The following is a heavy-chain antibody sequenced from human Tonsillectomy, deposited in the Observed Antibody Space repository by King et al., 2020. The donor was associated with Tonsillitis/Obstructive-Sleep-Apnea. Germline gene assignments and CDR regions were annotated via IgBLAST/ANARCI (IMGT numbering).Heavy chain of an antibody. J-gene: IGHJ4*02. CDR1: GGSISSSNW. CDR2: IYHVGST. D-gene: IGHD3-3*01. V-gene: IGHV4-4*02. Sequence: HVQLQESGPGLVKPSGTLSLTCAVSGGSISSSNWWSWVRQTPGKGLEWIGDIYHVGSTNYNPSLKSRVTISVDKSKNQFSLKLSSVTAADTAVYYGARGPLFLEWLSPVWGQGPLVAVSS. CDR3: ARGPLFLEWLSPV.